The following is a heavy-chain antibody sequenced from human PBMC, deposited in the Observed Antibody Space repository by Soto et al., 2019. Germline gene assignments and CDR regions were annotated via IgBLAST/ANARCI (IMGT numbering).Heavy chain of an antibody. CDR2: ISSSSSTI. D-gene: IGHD1-1*01. CDR1: GFTFSSYS. J-gene: IGHJ3*02. Sequence: EVQLVESGGGLVQPGGSLRLSCAASGFTFSSYSMNWVRQAPGKGLEWVSYISSSSSTIYYADSVKGRFTISRDNATNSLYLQMNSLRAEDTAVYYCAREDDSDAFDIWGQGTMVTVSS. CDR3: AREDDSDAFDI. V-gene: IGHV3-48*01.